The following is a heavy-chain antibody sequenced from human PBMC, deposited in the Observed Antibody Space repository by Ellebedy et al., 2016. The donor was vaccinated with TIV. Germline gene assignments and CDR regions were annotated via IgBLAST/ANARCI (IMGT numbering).Heavy chain of an antibody. J-gene: IGHJ4*02. D-gene: IGHD3-10*01. CDR2: VYYSGST. CDR1: GGSISSYS. Sequence: MPSETLSLTCTVSGGSISSYSLSWVRQPPGQGLEWIGYVYYSGSTKYNPSLKSRVTISVDTSKKKFSLKLSSVTAADTAVYYCARRSKYYDSGTSSFDYWGQGTLVTVSS. CDR3: ARRSKYYDSGTSSFDY. V-gene: IGHV4-59*08.